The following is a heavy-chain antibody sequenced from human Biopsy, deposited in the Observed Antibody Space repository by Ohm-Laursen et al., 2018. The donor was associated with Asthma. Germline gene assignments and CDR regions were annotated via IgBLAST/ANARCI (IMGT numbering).Heavy chain of an antibody. CDR3: ARCQVGYSSGWSLLLKKIYYSGMDV. D-gene: IGHD6-19*01. Sequence: SSVKVSCKAPGGTFSNFAISWVRQAPGQGLEWLGGIMTVFGTTNYAQKFQGRVTITADESTSTAYMEVSSLRSEDTAIYYCARCQVGYSSGWSLLLKKIYYSGMDVWGQGTAVTVSS. CDR1: GGTFSNFA. J-gene: IGHJ6*02. V-gene: IGHV1-69*01. CDR2: IMTVFGTT.